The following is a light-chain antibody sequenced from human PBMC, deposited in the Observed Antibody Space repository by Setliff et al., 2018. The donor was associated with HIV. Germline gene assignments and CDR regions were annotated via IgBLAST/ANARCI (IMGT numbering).Light chain of an antibody. V-gene: IGLV2-14*01. CDR1: SSDVGGYNY. CDR3: SSYAITNTLP. J-gene: IGLJ1*01. Sequence: QSALSQPASVSGSPGQSITISCTGTSSDVGGYNYVSWYQQHPGKAPKLILYEVRNRPSGVSNRFSGSKSGNTASLTISGLRAEDEADYYCSSYAITNTLPFGTGTKV. CDR2: EVR.